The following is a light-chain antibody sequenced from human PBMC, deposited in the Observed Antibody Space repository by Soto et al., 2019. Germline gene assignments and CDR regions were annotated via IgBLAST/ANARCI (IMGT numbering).Light chain of an antibody. CDR1: QSMRDD. CDR3: QQYSTWPRT. Sequence: EIEMTQSPDTLSASPGERASFSCRASQSMRDDVAWYQQKPHQPPRLLIYEASTRASGVPARFSGGGSGTEFTLTISSLQSEDFAVYYCQQYSTWPRTFGQGTKVEVK. J-gene: IGKJ1*01. CDR2: EAS. V-gene: IGKV3-15*01.